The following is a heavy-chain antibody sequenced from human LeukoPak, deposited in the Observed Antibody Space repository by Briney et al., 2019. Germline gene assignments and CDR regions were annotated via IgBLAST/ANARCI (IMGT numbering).Heavy chain of an antibody. Sequence: GGSLRLSCAASGFTFSSYSMNWVRQAPGKGLEWVSSISSSSSYIYYADSVEGRFTISRDNAKNSLYLQMNSLRAEDTAVYYCAREGDYYDSSGLDYWGQGTLVTVSS. CDR3: AREGDYYDSSGLDY. V-gene: IGHV3-21*01. CDR2: ISSSSSYI. J-gene: IGHJ4*02. D-gene: IGHD3-22*01. CDR1: GFTFSSYS.